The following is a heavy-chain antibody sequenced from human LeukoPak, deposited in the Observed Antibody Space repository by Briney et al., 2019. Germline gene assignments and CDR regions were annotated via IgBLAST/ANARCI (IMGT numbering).Heavy chain of an antibody. CDR2: IYYSGST. CDR1: GGSISSSSYY. Sequence: PSETLSLTCTVSGGSISSSSYYWGWIRQPPGKGLEWIGSIYYSGSTYYNPSLKSRVTISVDTSKNQFSLKLSSVTAADTAVYYCASLSSGYPLPLFDYWGQGTLVTVSS. D-gene: IGHD3-22*01. V-gene: IGHV4-39*01. J-gene: IGHJ4*02. CDR3: ASLSSGYPLPLFDY.